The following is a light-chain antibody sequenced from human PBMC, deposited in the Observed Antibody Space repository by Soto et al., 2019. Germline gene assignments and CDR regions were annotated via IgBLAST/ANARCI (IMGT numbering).Light chain of an antibody. J-gene: IGLJ1*01. CDR1: SSDVGGYNY. Sequence: QSVLTQPASVSGSPGQSITISCTGTSSDVGGYNYVSWYQQHPGKAPKLMIYEVTHRPSGVSNRFSGSKSGNTASLTISGLQAEDEADYYRSSSTTAETCVFGTGTKVTVL. CDR3: SSSTTAETCV. V-gene: IGLV2-14*01. CDR2: EVT.